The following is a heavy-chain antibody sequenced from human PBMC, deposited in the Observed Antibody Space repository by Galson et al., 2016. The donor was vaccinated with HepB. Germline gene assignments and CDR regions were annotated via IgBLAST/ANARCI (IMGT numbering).Heavy chain of an antibody. Sequence: SLRLSCAASGFAFSNYAMSWVRQAPGKGLEWVSLIFAGGDRTFYADSVRGRFTISGDNSKNTLYLQMSSLRADDSAVYYCAKGGCTSTSCYSYWGQGTLVTVSS. J-gene: IGHJ4*02. CDR2: IFAGGDRT. CDR3: AKGGCTSTSCYSY. D-gene: IGHD2-2*01. V-gene: IGHV3-23*01. CDR1: GFAFSNYA.